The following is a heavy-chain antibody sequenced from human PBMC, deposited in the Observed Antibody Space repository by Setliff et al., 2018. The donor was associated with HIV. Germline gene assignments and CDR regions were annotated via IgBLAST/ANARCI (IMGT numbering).Heavy chain of an antibody. CDR3: AKDGGGDYYYYYMDV. V-gene: IGHV3-30*05. D-gene: IGHD2-15*01. J-gene: IGHJ6*03. Sequence: GSLRLSCAASGFTFSSYSMNWVRQAPGKGLERVAVITHDGSSKYYADSVKGRFTISRDNSKNTLYLQMNSPRADDTAVYYCAKDGGGDYYYYYMDVWGKGTTVTVSS. CDR2: ITHDGSSK. CDR1: GFTFSSYS.